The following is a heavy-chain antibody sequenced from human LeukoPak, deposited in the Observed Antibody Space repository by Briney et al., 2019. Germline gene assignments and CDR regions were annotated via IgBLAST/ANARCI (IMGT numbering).Heavy chain of an antibody. CDR2: IYSNGDT. CDR1: GDSISSGSYY. D-gene: IGHD6-13*01. J-gene: IGHJ6*03. V-gene: IGHV4-61*02. CDR3: ASRHSKQQPYYYYMDI. Sequence: PSETLSLTCTVSGDSISSGSYYWSWIRQPAGKGLEWIGRIYSNGDTKFNPSLKSRVTISLDTSKDQFSLKLSSATAADTAVYYCASRHSKQQPYYYYMDIWGKGTTVTVSS.